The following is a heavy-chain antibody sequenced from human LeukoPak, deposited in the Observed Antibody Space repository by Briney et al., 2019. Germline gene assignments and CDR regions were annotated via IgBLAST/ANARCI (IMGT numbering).Heavy chain of an antibody. J-gene: IGHJ6*03. D-gene: IGHD4/OR15-4a*01. CDR2: IIPIFGTA. V-gene: IGHV1-69*06. CDR1: GGTFSSYA. Sequence: ASVKVSCKASGGTFSSYAISWVRQAPGQGLEWMGGIIPIFGTANYAQKLQGRVTITADKSTSTAYMELSSLRSEDTAVYYCARSPSQANYYYYYYMDVWGKGTTVTVSS. CDR3: ARSPSQANYYYYYYMDV.